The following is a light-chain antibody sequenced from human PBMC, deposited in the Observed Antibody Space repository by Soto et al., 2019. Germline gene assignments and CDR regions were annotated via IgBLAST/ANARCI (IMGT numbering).Light chain of an antibody. V-gene: IGKV3-15*01. CDR3: QQYNDWPRT. CDR2: GAS. J-gene: IGKJ1*01. CDR1: QSVYSN. Sequence: EMVMTQSPATLSVSPGERATLSCRASQSVYSNLAWYQQRPGQAPSLLIYGASTRATGVPARFSGSGSGTEFTLTISSLQSEDFAVYYCQQYNDWPRTFGQGTKVEIK.